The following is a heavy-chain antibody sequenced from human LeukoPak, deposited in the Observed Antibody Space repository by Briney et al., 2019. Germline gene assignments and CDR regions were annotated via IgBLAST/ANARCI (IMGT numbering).Heavy chain of an antibody. Sequence: GGSLRLSCAASGFTFSDYYMSWIRQAPGKGLEWVSYISSSSSYTNYADSVKGRFTISRDNSKNTLYLEMNTLKVEDTAVYYCAMYSSAWYAVYWGQGTLVTVSS. CDR1: GFTFSDYY. V-gene: IGHV3-11*06. CDR3: AMYSSAWYAVY. D-gene: IGHD6-19*01. J-gene: IGHJ4*02. CDR2: ISSSSSYT.